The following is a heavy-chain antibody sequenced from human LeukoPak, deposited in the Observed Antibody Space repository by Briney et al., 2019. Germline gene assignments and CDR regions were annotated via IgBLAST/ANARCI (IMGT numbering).Heavy chain of an antibody. CDR3: ARGPYYDYVWGSYRPYYFDY. CDR2: ISYDGSNK. D-gene: IGHD3-16*02. Sequence: PGRSLRLSCAASGFTFSSYAMHWVRQAPGKGLEWVAVISYDGSNKYYADSVKGRFTISRDNSKNTLYLQMNSLRAEDTAVYYCARGPYYDYVWGSYRPYYFDYWGQGTLVTVSS. CDR1: GFTFSSYA. J-gene: IGHJ4*02. V-gene: IGHV3-30*04.